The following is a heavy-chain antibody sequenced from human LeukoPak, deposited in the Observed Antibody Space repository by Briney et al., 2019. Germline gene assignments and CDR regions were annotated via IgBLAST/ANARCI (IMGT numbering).Heavy chain of an antibody. V-gene: IGHV4-59*01. Sequence: PSETLSLTCTVSGGSISSYYWSWIRQPPGKGLEWIGYIYYSGSTNYNPSLKSRVTISVDTSKNQFSLKLSSVTAADTAVYYCARRANWGLSYYYYYMDVWGKGTTVTISS. CDR1: GGSISSYY. D-gene: IGHD7-27*01. J-gene: IGHJ6*03. CDR2: IYYSGST. CDR3: ARRANWGLSYYYYYMDV.